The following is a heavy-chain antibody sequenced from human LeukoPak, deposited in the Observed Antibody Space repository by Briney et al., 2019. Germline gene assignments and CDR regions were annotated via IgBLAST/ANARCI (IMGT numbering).Heavy chain of an antibody. Sequence: PSETLSLTCAVSGGSISSGGYSWSWIRQPPGKGLEWIGYIYHSGSTYYNPSLKSRVTISVDRSMNQFSLKLSSVTAADTAVYYCARGGEVDAFDIWGQGTMVTVSS. V-gene: IGHV4-30-2*01. D-gene: IGHD3-16*01. CDR3: ARGGEVDAFDI. J-gene: IGHJ3*02. CDR2: IYHSGST. CDR1: GGSISSGGYS.